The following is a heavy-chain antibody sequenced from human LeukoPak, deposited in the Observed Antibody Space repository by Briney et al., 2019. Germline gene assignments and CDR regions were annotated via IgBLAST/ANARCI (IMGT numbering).Heavy chain of an antibody. CDR3: ARDWYAAYCGGDCYSGYFDY. CDR2: INSDGSST. D-gene: IGHD2-21*02. J-gene: IGHJ4*02. CDR1: GFTFSDYA. Sequence: GGSLRLSCAASGFTFSDYAMHWVRQAPGKGLVWVSRINSDGSSTSYADSVKGRFTISRDNAKNTLYLQMNSLRAEDTAVYYCARDWYAAYCGGDCYSGYFDYWGQGTLVTVSS. V-gene: IGHV3-74*01.